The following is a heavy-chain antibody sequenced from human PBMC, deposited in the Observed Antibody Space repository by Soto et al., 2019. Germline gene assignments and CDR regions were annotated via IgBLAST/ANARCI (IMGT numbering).Heavy chain of an antibody. CDR1: GFTFGDYA. CDR3: TRASITMVRGVIDGYFDY. J-gene: IGHJ4*02. V-gene: IGHV3-49*03. Sequence: GGSLRLSCTASGFTFGDYAMSWFRQAPGKGLEWVGFIRSKGYGGTTEYAASVKGRFTISRDDSKSIAYLQMNSLKTEDTAVYYCTRASITMVRGVIDGYFDYWGQGTLVTVSS. CDR2: IRSKGYGGTT. D-gene: IGHD3-10*01.